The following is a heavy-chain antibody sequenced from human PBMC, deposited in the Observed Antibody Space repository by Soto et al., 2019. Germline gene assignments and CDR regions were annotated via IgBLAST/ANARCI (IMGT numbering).Heavy chain of an antibody. CDR1: GYTLTELS. CDR3: ATDPYYYGSSIPWFDP. J-gene: IGHJ5*02. D-gene: IGHD3-22*01. Sequence: ASVKVSCKVSGYTLTELSMHWVRQAPGKGLEWMGGFDPEDGETIYAQKFQGRVTMTEDTSTDTAYMELSSLRSEDTAVYYCATDPYYYGSSIPWFDPWGQGPLVTVSS. V-gene: IGHV1-24*01. CDR2: FDPEDGET.